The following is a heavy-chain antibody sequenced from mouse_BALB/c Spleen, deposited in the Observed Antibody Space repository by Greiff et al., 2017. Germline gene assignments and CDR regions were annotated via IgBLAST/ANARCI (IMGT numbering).Heavy chain of an antibody. J-gene: IGHJ4*01. CDR2: IYPGDGDT. D-gene: IGHD2-2*01. CDR3: ARFYYGYDGGMDY. CDR1: GYTFTSYW. V-gene: IGHV1-87*01. Sequence: VKLQESGAELARPGASVKLSCKASGYTFTSYWMQWVKQRPGQGLEWIGAIYPGDGDTRYTQKFKGKATLTADKSSSTAYMQLSSLASEDSAVYYCARFYYGYDGGMDYWGQGTSVTVSS.